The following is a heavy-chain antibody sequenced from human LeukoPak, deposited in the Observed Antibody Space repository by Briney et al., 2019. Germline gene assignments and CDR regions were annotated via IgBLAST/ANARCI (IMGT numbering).Heavy chain of an antibody. J-gene: IGHJ4*02. D-gene: IGHD3-22*01. Sequence: SGGSLRLSCAASGFTFSSYSMNWVRQAPGKGLEWVSSISSSSSYIYYADSVKGRFTISRDNAKNSLYLQMNSLRAEDTAVYYCARRYYDSSGYYIPPFDYWGQGTLVTVSS. CDR2: ISSSSSYI. CDR3: ARRYYDSSGYYIPPFDY. CDR1: GFTFSSYS. V-gene: IGHV3-21*01.